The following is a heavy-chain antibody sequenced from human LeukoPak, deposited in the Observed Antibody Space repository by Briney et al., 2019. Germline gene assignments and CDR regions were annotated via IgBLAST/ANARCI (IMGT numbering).Heavy chain of an antibody. J-gene: IGHJ5*02. V-gene: IGHV4-59*08. Sequence: SETLSLTCTVSGGSISSYYWSWIRQPPGKGLGGIGYIYYSGSTNYTPSLKSRVTISADTSKNQFSLKLSSVTAADTAVYYCARQNYYDSSGDDWFDPWGQGTLVTVSS. CDR2: IYYSGST. D-gene: IGHD3-22*01. CDR3: ARQNYYDSSGDDWFDP. CDR1: GGSISSYY.